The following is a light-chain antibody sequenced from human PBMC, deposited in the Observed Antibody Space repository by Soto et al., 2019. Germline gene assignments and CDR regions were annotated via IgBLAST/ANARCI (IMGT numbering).Light chain of an antibody. CDR3: SSYTDTDNFVI. CDR1: SSDVGRHNY. J-gene: IGLJ2*01. V-gene: IGLV2-8*01. CDR2: EVN. Sequence: QSALTQPPSASGSPGQSVTISCTGTSSDVGRHNYVSWYRQHPGKAPQLLIFEVNKRPSGVPDRFSASKSGITASLTVSGLQPDDEAAYYCSSYTDTDNFVIFGGATKLTVL.